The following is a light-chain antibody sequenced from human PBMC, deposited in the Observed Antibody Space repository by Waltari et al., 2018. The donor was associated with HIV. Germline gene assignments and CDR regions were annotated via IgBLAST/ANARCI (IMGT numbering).Light chain of an antibody. CDR1: QRLLNRNGHNF. CDR3: MQALQTLT. CDR2: LGS. J-gene: IGKJ4*01. V-gene: IGKV2-28*01. Sequence: DIVMTPSPVSLPVPPGAPASIACRASQRLLNRNGHNFLDWYMQKPGQSPQLLIYLGSNRASGVPDRFSGSGSGTDFTLKISRVEAEYVGVYYCMQALQTLTFGGGTKVEI.